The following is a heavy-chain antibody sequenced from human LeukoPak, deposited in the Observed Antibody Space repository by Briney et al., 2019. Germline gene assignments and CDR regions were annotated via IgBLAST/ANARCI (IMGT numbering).Heavy chain of an antibody. J-gene: IGHJ4*02. CDR1: GFAFSNYW. D-gene: IGHD4-23*01. CDR3: ARDSRWYNY. CDR2: IKQDESEK. Sequence: GGSLRLSCAASGFAFSNYWMSWVRQAAGNGLEWVASIKQDESEKYYVDSVKGRFTISRDNAKNSLYLQMNSLRAEDTAVYYCARDSRWYNYWGQGTLVTVSS. V-gene: IGHV3-7*03.